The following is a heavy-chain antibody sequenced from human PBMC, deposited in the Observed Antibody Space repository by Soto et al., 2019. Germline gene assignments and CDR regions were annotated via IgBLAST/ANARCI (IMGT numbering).Heavy chain of an antibody. CDR3: ASWAGYSK. CDR1: GYTFNTYD. CDR2: VSPSSGNT. Sequence: QVQLVQSGAEVRKPGASVKFSCKASGYTFNTYDINWVRQAPGQGPEWMGRVSPSSGNTGYAQKFQGRLTMTRNTSISTAYMELSSLTSEDTAVYYCASWAGYSKWGQGTPVIVSS. J-gene: IGHJ4*02. D-gene: IGHD3-9*01. V-gene: IGHV1-8*01.